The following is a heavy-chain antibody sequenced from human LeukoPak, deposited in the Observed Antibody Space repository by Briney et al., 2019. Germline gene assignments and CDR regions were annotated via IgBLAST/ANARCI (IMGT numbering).Heavy chain of an antibody. CDR3: ATGGSSWNIFDN. CDR1: GFTFTTYT. V-gene: IGHV3-23*01. CDR2: ISGSGYST. D-gene: IGHD2-15*01. Sequence: GGSLRLSCAASGFTFTTYTMTWVRQAPGEGLNWISSISGSGYSTFYSESVKGRFSISRDNSKNSVYLQMTNLTAGDTAVYFCATGGSSWNIFDNWGQGTLVTVSS. J-gene: IGHJ4*02.